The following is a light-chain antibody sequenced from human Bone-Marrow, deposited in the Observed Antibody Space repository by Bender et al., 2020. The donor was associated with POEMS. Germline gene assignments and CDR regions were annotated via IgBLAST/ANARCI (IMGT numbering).Light chain of an antibody. CDR3: NAYTRSSTLV. J-gene: IGLJ3*02. CDR2: EVR. Sequence: QSALTQPASVSGSPGQSITISCIGTSSDVGSYNLVTWYQHYPGKAPKLLIYEVRKRPSGVSNRFSGSKSGNTASLTISGLQAEDEADYYCNAYTRSSTLVFGGGTKLTV. V-gene: IGLV2-14*02. CDR1: SSDVGSYNL.